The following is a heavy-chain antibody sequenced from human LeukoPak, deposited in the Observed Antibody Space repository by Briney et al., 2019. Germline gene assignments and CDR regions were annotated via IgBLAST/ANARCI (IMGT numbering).Heavy chain of an antibody. CDR1: GGSISSGDYY. Sequence: SETLSLTCTVSGGSISSGDYYWSWIRQPPGKGLEWIGYIYYSGSTYYTPSLKSRVTISVDTSKNQFSLKLSSVTAADTAVYYCARDYGYYYGSGTIESWFDPRGQGTLVTVSS. J-gene: IGHJ5*02. CDR2: IYYSGST. CDR3: ARDYGYYYGSGTIESWFDP. D-gene: IGHD3-10*01. V-gene: IGHV4-30-4*01.